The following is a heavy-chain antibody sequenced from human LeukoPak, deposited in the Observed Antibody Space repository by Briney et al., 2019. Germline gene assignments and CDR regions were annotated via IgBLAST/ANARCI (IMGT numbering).Heavy chain of an antibody. V-gene: IGHV3-30-3*01. CDR3: ARSTRPHEDFDY. CDR2: ISYDGSNK. CDR1: GFTFSSSW. J-gene: IGHJ4*02. Sequence: QAGGSLRLSCAASGFTFSSSWMFWVRQAPGKGLEWVAVISYDGSNKYYADSVKGRFTISRDNSKNTLYLQMNSLRAEDTAVYYCARSTRPHEDFDYWGQGTLVTVSS.